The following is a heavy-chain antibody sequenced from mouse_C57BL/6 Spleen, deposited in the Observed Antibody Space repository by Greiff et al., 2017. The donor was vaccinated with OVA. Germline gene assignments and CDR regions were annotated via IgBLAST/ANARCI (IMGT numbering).Heavy chain of an antibody. CDR3: ALYSNYPAWFAY. CDR1: GYTFTDYY. Sequence: QVQLQQSGAELVRPGASVKLSCKASGYTFTDYYINWVKQRPGQGLEWIARIYPGSGNTYYNEKFKGKATLTAEKSSSTAYMQLSSLTSEDSAVYFCALYSNYPAWFAYWGQGTLVTVSA. V-gene: IGHV1-76*01. D-gene: IGHD2-5*01. CDR2: IYPGSGNT. J-gene: IGHJ3*01.